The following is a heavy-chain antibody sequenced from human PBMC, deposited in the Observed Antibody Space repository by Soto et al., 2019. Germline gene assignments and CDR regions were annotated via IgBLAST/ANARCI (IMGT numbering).Heavy chain of an antibody. J-gene: IGHJ6*02. Sequence: QVHLVESGGGLVKPGGSLRLSCAASGFVFSDFYMSWIRQAPGKGLEWVSYISGSATSTSYADSVKGRFTISRDNVKNSLTLQMNSLRAEGTAVYYCARNRYLYGLDVWGQGTTVTVSS. CDR3: ARNRYLYGLDV. V-gene: IGHV3-11*01. D-gene: IGHD1-1*01. CDR2: ISGSATST. CDR1: GFVFSDFY.